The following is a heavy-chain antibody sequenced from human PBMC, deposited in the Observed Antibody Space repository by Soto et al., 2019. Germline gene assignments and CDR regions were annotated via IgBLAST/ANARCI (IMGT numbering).Heavy chain of an antibody. CDR3: ARDWDIVILSVPIPNYNYGMDV. J-gene: IGHJ6*02. V-gene: IGHV3-48*02. CDR1: GFTFSAYA. CDR2: IGSRSDTL. Sequence: PGGSLRLSCEGSGFTFSAYAMNWVRQAPGKGLEWVSYIGSRSDTLYYADSVKGRFTISRDNAKNSVYLQVNNLRDEDTAVYYCARDWDIVILSVPIPNYNYGMDVWGQGTTVTVSS. D-gene: IGHD2-15*01.